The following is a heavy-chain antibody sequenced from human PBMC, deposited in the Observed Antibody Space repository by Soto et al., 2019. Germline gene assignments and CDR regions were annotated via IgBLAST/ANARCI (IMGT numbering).Heavy chain of an antibody. J-gene: IGHJ3*02. Sequence: QVQLQQWGAGLLKPSETLSLTCAVYGGSFSGYYWSWIRQPPGKGLEWIGEINHSGSTNYNPSLKSRVTISVDTSKNQFSLKLSSVTAADTAVYYCARASVVVPAAQRDAFDIWGQGTMVTVSS. V-gene: IGHV4-34*01. CDR2: INHSGST. D-gene: IGHD2-2*01. CDR1: GGSFSGYY. CDR3: ARASVVVPAAQRDAFDI.